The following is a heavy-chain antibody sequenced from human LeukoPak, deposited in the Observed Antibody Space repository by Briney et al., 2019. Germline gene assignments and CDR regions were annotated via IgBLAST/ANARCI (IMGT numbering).Heavy chain of an antibody. J-gene: IGHJ5*02. CDR3: ARVPMVRGVIITFDP. CDR2: INPSGGST. D-gene: IGHD3-10*01. V-gene: IGHV1-46*01. Sequence: ASVKVSCKASGYTFTSYYMHWVRQAPGQGLEWMGIINPSGGSTSYAQKFQGRVTMTRDMSTSTVYMELSSLRSDDTAVYYCARVPMVRGVIITFDPWGQGTLVTVSS. CDR1: GYTFTSYY.